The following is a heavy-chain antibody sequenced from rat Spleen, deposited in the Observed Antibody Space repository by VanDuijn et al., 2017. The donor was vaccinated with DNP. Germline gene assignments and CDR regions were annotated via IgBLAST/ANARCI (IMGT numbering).Heavy chain of an antibody. J-gene: IGHJ2*01. Sequence: EVQLQESGPGLVKPSQPLSLTCSVTGSSITSNYWGWIRKFPGNKMEWIGHINYSGSTSYHPSLRSRISITRDTSKNKFFLQLNSVTTEDTATYYCVRWVRALDYWGQGVMVTVSS. CDR1: GSSITSNY. CDR3: VRWVRALDY. V-gene: IGHV3-1*01. CDR2: INYSGST. D-gene: IGHD4-1*01.